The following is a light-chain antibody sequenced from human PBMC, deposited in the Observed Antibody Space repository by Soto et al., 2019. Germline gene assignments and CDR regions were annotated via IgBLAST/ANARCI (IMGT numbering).Light chain of an antibody. Sequence: DIQMTQSPSSLPASVADRVTSICRASQDIGTDLGWYQQKPGKAAERLIYEASVLQSGVTSRFSGSGSGTEFTLTVSSLQPEDFATYYCVQHYSYPLTFGEGTQVDI. J-gene: IGKJ4*01. CDR3: VQHYSYPLT. CDR2: EAS. V-gene: IGKV1-17*01. CDR1: QDIGTD.